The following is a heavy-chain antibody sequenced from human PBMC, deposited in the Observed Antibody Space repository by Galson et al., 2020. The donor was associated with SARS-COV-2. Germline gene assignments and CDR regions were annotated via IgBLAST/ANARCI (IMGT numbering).Heavy chain of an antibody. CDR2: ISADATGT. CDR1: GFIFSSYA. V-gene: IGHV3-23*01. CDR3: DGSDF. J-gene: IGHJ4*02. Sequence: GGSLRLSCEASGFIFSSYAMSWARQAPGKGLEWVSTISADATGTHYADSVKGRFTISRDNFRNRLYLQITNLRAEDTAVYYCDGSDFWGQRTLVTVSS.